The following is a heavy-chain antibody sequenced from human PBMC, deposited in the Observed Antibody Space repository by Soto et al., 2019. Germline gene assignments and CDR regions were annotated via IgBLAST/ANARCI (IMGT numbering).Heavy chain of an antibody. CDR3: ACTRGITGTTLTDY. D-gene: IGHD1-20*01. V-gene: IGHV1-69*13. J-gene: IGHJ4*02. CDR1: GGTFSSYA. CDR2: IIPIFGTA. Sequence: SVKVSCQASGGTFSSYAISWVRQAPGQGLEWMGGIIPIFGTANYAQKFQGRVTITADESTSTAYMELSSLRSEDTAVYYCACTRGITGTTLTDYWGQGTLVTVSS.